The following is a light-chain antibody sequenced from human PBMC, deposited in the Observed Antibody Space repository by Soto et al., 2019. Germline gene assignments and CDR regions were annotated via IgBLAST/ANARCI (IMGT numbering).Light chain of an antibody. CDR1: QGISSW. CDR2: AAS. CDR3: HQYNSYSPT. J-gene: IGKJ4*01. Sequence: DIQMTQSPSSLSASLVYRFTLTCRASQGISSWLAWYQQKPGKAPKLLIYAASSLQSGVPSRFSGRGSGTEFTLTISSLQPDDFATYYCHQYNSYSPTFGGGTKVDI. V-gene: IGKV1D-16*01.